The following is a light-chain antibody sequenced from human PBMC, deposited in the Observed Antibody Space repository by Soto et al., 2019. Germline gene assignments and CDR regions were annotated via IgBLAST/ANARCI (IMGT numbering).Light chain of an antibody. V-gene: IGKV3-20*01. CDR1: QSVTSSY. CDR3: QQYNSNPLT. CDR2: GAS. Sequence: DIVLTQSPGTLSLSPGERATLSCRASQSVTSSYLAWYQQKPGQAPRLLIYGASSRATGIPDRFSGSGSGTDFTLTISRLEPEDFATYYCQQYNSNPLTFGGGTKVEIK. J-gene: IGKJ4*01.